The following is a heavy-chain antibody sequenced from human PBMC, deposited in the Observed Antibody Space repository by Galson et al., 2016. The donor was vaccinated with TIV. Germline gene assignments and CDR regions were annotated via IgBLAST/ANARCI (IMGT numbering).Heavy chain of an antibody. CDR1: GYTFTSYH. J-gene: IGHJ2*01. CDR3: ARAATVVGDWYFDL. Sequence: SVKVSCKASGYTFTSYHVHWVRQAPGQGLEWMGSINPNSGGTNYAQSFQGRVTITRDTSISTAPMELSRLRSDDTATYYCARAATVVGDWYFDLWGRGTLVPVSS. V-gene: IGHV1-2*02. CDR2: INPNSGGT. D-gene: IGHD4-23*01.